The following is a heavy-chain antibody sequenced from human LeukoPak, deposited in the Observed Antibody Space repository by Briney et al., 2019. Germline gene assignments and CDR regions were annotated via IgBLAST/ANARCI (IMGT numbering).Heavy chain of an antibody. CDR2: INGDGSAT. Sequence: GGSLRLSCAASGFTFSGHWMYWLRQAPGKGLAWVSRINGDGSATNYAGSMKGRFTISRDNAKNILYLQMNSLREDETAVYYCARDINWGQVDYWGQGTLVTVSS. D-gene: IGHD7-27*01. CDR1: GFTFSGHW. V-gene: IGHV3-74*01. CDR3: ARDINWGQVDY. J-gene: IGHJ4*02.